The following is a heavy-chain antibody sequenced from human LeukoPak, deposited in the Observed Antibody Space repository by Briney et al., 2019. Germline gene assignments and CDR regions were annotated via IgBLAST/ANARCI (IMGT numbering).Heavy chain of an antibody. J-gene: IGHJ5*01. CDR1: GFMFSSEN. Sequence: GGSLRLSSAASGFMFSSENMNWVRQAPGKGLEWTSYISSTSSPIFYADSVKGRFTISRDNAKNSLWLQMNNLRVEDSAIYYCARGFGSSWFYSWGPGTLVTVSP. D-gene: IGHD2-15*01. CDR2: ISSTSSPI. CDR3: ARGFGSSWFYS. V-gene: IGHV3-48*04.